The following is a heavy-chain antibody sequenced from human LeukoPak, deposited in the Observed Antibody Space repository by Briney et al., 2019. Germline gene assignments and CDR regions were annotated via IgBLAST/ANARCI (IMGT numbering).Heavy chain of an antibody. CDR2: MRYDGSNK. D-gene: IGHD5-12*01. J-gene: IGHJ4*02. V-gene: IGHV3-30*02. Sequence: GGSLRLSCAASGFTFSSYGMHWVLQAPGKGLEWVAFMRYDGSNKYYADSVKGRFTISRDNSKNTLYLQMNSLRVEDTAVYYCAKVRYGGYNFDSWGQGSLVTVSS. CDR1: GFTFSSYG. CDR3: AKVRYGGYNFDS.